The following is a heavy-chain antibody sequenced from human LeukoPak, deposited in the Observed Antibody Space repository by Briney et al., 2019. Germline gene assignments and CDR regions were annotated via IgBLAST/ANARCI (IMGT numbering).Heavy chain of an antibody. J-gene: IGHJ4*02. CDR1: GFTVSSNY. CDR3: ARGGGLVRFDY. Sequence: GGSLRLSCAASGFTVSSNYMSRVRQAPGKGLEWVSVIYSGGSTYYADSVKGRFTISRDNSKNTLYLQMNSLRAEDTAVYHCARGGGLVRFDYWGQGTLVTVSS. V-gene: IGHV3-53*01. CDR2: IYSGGST. D-gene: IGHD6-19*01.